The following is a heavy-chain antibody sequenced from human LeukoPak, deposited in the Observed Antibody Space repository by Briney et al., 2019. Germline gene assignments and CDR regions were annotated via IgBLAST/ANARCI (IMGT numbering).Heavy chain of an antibody. D-gene: IGHD2/OR15-2a*01. CDR3: VSFYETY. V-gene: IGHV3-21*01. CDR2: ISSSSSYI. Sequence: PGRSLRLSCAASGFTFSSYSMNWVRQAPGKGLEWVSSISSSSSYIYYADSVKGRFTISKDNAKNTVYLQMNSLRAEDTAVYYCVSFYETYWGRGTLVTVSS. CDR1: GFTFSSYS. J-gene: IGHJ4*02.